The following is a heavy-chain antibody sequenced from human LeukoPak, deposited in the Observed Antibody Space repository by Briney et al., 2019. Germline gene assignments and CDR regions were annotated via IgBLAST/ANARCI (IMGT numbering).Heavy chain of an antibody. D-gene: IGHD4-23*01. CDR3: ARYDYGGNSDI. J-gene: IGHJ3*02. V-gene: IGHV1-18*01. CDR2: ISAYNGNT. Sequence: ASVKVSCKASGYTFTSYGISWVRPAPGQGLEWMGWISAYNGNTNYAQKFQGRVTMTRDTSISTAYMELSRLRSDDTAVYYCARYDYGGNSDIWGQGTMVTVSS. CDR1: GYTFTSYG.